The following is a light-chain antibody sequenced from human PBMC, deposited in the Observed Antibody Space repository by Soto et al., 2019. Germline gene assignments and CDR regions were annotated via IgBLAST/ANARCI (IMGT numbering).Light chain of an antibody. V-gene: IGKV3-15*01. CDR3: QQGHMWPIT. CDR1: QRISSN. CDR2: GAS. Sequence: EILMTQSPATLSVSPGERATLSCRASQRISSNLAWYQQIPGQAPRLLIYGASTKATGIPSRFSGSGWGTDFILANSSLQSEDFAVYYCQQGHMWPITFGQGTRLEIK. J-gene: IGKJ5*01.